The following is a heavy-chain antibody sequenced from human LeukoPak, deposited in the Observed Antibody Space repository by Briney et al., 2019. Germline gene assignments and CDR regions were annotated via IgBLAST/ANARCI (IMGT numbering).Heavy chain of an antibody. CDR1: GGTFSSYA. V-gene: IGHV1-69*01. Sequence: SVKVSCKASGGTFSSYAISWVRQAPGQGLEWMGGIIPILGTANYAQKFQGRVTITADESTSTAYMELSSLRSEDTAVYYCARGGFYCSSTSCLPNWFDPWGQGTLVTVSS. CDR3: ARGGFYCSSTSCLPNWFDP. J-gene: IGHJ5*02. CDR2: IIPILGTA. D-gene: IGHD2-2*01.